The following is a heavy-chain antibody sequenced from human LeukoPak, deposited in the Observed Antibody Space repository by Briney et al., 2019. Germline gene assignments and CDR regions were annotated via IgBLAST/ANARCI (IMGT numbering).Heavy chain of an antibody. CDR1: GFTFSTYG. Sequence: GGSLRLSCAASGFTFSTYGMNWVRQAPGKGLEWVSYISSSSSTIYYADSVKGRFTISRDNAKNSLYLQMNSLRAEDTAVYYCARGSTYYDSSGQVPFDYWGQGTLVTVSS. CDR2: ISSSSSTI. CDR3: ARGSTYYDSSGQVPFDY. J-gene: IGHJ4*02. V-gene: IGHV3-48*01. D-gene: IGHD3-22*01.